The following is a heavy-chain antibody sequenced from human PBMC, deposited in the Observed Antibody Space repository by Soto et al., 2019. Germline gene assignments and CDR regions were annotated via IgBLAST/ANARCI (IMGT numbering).Heavy chain of an antibody. V-gene: IGHV4-61*01. D-gene: IGHD2-2*01. Sequence: PSETLSLTCSVAGGSVSSSPSYWNWIRQPPGKGLEWIGYVFYSGSTNYNPSLESRVTISLDISKNEFSLRMRSVTAADTAVYYCVREVSSHADSWGQGTLVTVSS. CDR1: GGSVSSSPSY. CDR2: VFYSGST. J-gene: IGHJ4*02. CDR3: VREVSSHADS.